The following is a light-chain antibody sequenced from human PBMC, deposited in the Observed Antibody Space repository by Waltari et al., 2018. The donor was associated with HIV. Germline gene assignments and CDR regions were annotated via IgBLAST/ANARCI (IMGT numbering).Light chain of an antibody. J-gene: IGLJ2*01. CDR2: EVT. Sequence: QSVLTQPPSASGSPGQSVTISCTGTSSDVGGYDYVSWFQQHPGKAPKLMIYEVTKRPSGVPDRFSGSKSGNTASLTVSGLQAEDEADYYCSSYVGSTKSVVFGGGTKLTVL. CDR3: SSYVGSTKSVV. V-gene: IGLV2-8*01. CDR1: SSDVGGYDY.